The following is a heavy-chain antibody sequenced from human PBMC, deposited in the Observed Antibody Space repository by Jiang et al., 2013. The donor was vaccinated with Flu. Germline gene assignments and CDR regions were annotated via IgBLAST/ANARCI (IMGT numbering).Heavy chain of an antibody. J-gene: IGHJ5*02. D-gene: IGHD6-25*01. CDR3: ARGAGAAGRDWFDP. CDR2: ISTYSGNT. CDR1: GYTFTTYG. Sequence: GAEVKKPGASVKVSCKASGYTFTTYGISWVRQAPGQGLEWMGWISTYSGNTAYAQKFQGRVTMTRDTSISTAYMELSSLKSEDTAVYYCARGAGAAGRDWFDPWGQGTLVTVSS. V-gene: IGHV1-8*02.